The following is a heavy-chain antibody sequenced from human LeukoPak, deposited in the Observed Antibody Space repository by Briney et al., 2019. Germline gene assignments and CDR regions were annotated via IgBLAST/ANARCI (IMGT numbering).Heavy chain of an antibody. CDR2: IIPIFGTA. V-gene: IGHV1-69*13. J-gene: IGHJ4*02. Sequence: GASVKVSCKASGGTFSSYAISWVRQAPGRGLEWMGGIIPIFGTANYAQKFQGRVTITADESTSTAYMELSSLRSEDTAVYYCALGYDSSGQLDYWGQGTLVTVSS. D-gene: IGHD3-22*01. CDR1: GGTFSSYA. CDR3: ALGYDSSGQLDY.